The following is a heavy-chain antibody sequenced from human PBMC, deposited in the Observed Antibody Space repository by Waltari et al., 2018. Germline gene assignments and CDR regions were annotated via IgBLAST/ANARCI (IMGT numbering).Heavy chain of an antibody. CDR3: ARGMWYYFDY. Sequence: QVQLQQWGAGLLKPSETLSLTCAVYGASFSGYYWSWIRQPPGKGLEWIGEINHSGSTNYNPSLKSRVTISVDTSKNQFSLKLSSVTAADTAVYYCARGMWYYFDYWGQGTLVTVSS. D-gene: IGHD2-21*01. CDR2: INHSGST. V-gene: IGHV4-34*01. CDR1: GASFSGYY. J-gene: IGHJ4*02.